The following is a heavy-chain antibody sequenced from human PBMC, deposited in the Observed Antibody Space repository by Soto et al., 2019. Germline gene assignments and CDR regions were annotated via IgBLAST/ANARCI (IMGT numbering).Heavy chain of an antibody. CDR2: INHSGST. J-gene: IGHJ5*02. CDR1: GGSFSGYY. CDR3: ARLEIVLMGYGSGGFDP. Sequence: ASETLSLTCAVYGGSFSGYYWSWIRQPPGKGLECIGEINHSGSTNYNPSLKSRVTISVDTSKNQFSLKLSSVTAADTAVYYCARLEIVLMGYGSGGFDPWGQGTLVTVSS. D-gene: IGHD2-8*01. V-gene: IGHV4-34*01.